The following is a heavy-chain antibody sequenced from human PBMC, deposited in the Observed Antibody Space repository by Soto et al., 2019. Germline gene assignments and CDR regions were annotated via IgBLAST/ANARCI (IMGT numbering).Heavy chain of an antibody. CDR2: ISGDNGNT. CDR1: GYTFSDFG. D-gene: IGHD3-10*01. V-gene: IGHV1-18*01. Sequence: ASVKVSCKASGYTFSDFGISWVRQAPGQGLEWMGWISGDNGNTNYAQKFQGRVTMTTDTSTSTAYMELRSLRSDDTAVYYCARDRITMVRGVLHFFWFDPWGQGTLVTSPQ. CDR3: ARDRITMVRGVLHFFWFDP. J-gene: IGHJ5*02.